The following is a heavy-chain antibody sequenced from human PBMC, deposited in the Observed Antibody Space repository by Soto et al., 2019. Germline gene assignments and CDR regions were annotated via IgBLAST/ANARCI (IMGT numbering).Heavy chain of an antibody. CDR3: AKSSWEARTNWFVP. Sequence: EVQLLKSGGGLLQPGGTLRLSCPPSGFTFSSTAMSWVRQPPGKGLSWVLAITSTGGSTYYAAPVKGRFTICRDNSKNTLYRQMNSQRAEYMAVYYCAKSSWEARTNWFVPCGKGTLVTVSS. CDR1: GFTFSSTA. D-gene: IGHD1-26*01. J-gene: IGHJ5*02. V-gene: IGHV3-23*01. CDR2: ITSTGGST.